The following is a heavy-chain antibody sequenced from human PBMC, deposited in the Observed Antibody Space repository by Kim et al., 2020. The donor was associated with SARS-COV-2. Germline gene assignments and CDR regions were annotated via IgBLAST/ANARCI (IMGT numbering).Heavy chain of an antibody. CDR1: GGSISSYY. CDR3: ARADYGFPYYYYYGMDV. J-gene: IGHJ6*02. V-gene: IGHV4-59*08. Sequence: SETLSLTCTVSGGSISSYYWSWIRQPPGKGLEWIGYIYYSGSTNYNPSLKSRVTISVDTSKNQFSLKLSSVTAADTAVYYCARADYGFPYYYYYGMDVWGQGTTVTVSS. D-gene: IGHD4-17*01. CDR2: IYYSGST.